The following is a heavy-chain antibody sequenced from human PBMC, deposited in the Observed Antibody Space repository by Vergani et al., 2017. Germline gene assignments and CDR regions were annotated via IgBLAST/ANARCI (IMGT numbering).Heavy chain of an antibody. V-gene: IGHV4-39*01. CDR1: GGSISSSSYY. D-gene: IGHD2-21*02. J-gene: IGHJ6*02. CDR3: ARHLADCGSGCYPYYYGMDV. CDR2: IYYSGST. Sequence: QLQLQESGPGLVKPSETLSLTCTVSGGSISSSSYYWGWIRQPPGKGLEWIGSIYYSGSTYYNPSLKSRVTISVDTAKNQFSLKLSSVTAADTAVYYCARHLADCGSGCYPYYYGMDVWGQGTTVTVS.